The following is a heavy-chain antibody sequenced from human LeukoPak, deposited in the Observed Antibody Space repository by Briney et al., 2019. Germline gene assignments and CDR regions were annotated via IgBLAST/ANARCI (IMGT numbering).Heavy chain of an antibody. CDR3: ARSSYSSSSSV. CDR1: GFTLSGYF. Sequence: GGSLRLSCAASGFTLSGYFMSWVRQAPGKGLEWISYISLDSSTMYYADSVKGRFTISRDNAKNSLYLQMNSLRDDDTAVYYCARSSYSSSSSVWGQGTMVTVSS. V-gene: IGHV3-48*02. D-gene: IGHD6-6*01. CDR2: ISLDSSTM. J-gene: IGHJ3*01.